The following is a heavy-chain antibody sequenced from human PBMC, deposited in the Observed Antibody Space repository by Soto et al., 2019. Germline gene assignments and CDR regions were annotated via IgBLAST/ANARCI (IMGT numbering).Heavy chain of an antibody. CDR2: IDPRDSDT. V-gene: IGHV5-10-1*01. CDR1: GYSFSSYW. Sequence: PGESLKISCKGSGYSFSSYWITWVRQTPGKGLEWMGRIDPRDSDTNHSPSFQGHVTISADKSISTAYLQWSSLKASDTAMYYCARLQAAAGDNDLTFDYWGQGTLVTVSS. J-gene: IGHJ4*02. D-gene: IGHD6-13*01. CDR3: ARLQAAAGDNDLTFDY.